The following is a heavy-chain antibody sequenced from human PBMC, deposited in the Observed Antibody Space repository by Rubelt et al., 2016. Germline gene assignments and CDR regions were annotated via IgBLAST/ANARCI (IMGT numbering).Heavy chain of an antibody. CDR3: ATNMSSGWYCFDY. Sequence: QVQLVQSGAEVKKPGASVKVSCKVSGYTLTELSMHWVRQAPGKGLEWMGGFDPEDGETIYAQKFQATVTMDEDTSTDTAYMELGSLGYEDGAVYYCATNMSSGWYCFDYWGQGTLVTVSS. D-gene: IGHD6-19*01. J-gene: IGHJ4*02. CDR1: GYTLTELS. V-gene: IGHV1-24*01. CDR2: FDPEDGET.